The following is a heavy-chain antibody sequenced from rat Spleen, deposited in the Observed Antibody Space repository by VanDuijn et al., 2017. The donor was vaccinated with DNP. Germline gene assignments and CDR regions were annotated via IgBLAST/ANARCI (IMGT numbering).Heavy chain of an antibody. D-gene: IGHD4-1*01. J-gene: IGHJ2*01. Sequence: EVQLQESGPGLVRPSQSFSLTCSVTGYSITSNYWGWIRKFPGNKMEWIGHISYSGTTSYNPSLKSRISITRDTSKNQFFLQLNSVTNEDTDKYYCARHGGGPDYWGQGVMVTVSS. CDR1: GYSITSNY. V-gene: IGHV3-1*01. CDR3: ARHGGGPDY. CDR2: ISYSGTT.